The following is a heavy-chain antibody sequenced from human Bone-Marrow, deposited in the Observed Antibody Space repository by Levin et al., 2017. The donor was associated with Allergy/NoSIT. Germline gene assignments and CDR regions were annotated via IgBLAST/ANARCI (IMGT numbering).Heavy chain of an antibody. Sequence: LAGGSLRLSCAASGFTFSGSTMHWVRQVSGKGLEWIGRIRTKANNFATSYGASVKGRFTISRDDSENTAYLQMNSLKTEDTAVYYCSGSGYDFAPFCFDYWGQGTLVTVSS. V-gene: IGHV3-73*01. CDR2: IRTKANNFAT. CDR1: GFTFSGST. CDR3: SGSGYDFAPFCFDY. D-gene: IGHD5-12*01. J-gene: IGHJ4*02.